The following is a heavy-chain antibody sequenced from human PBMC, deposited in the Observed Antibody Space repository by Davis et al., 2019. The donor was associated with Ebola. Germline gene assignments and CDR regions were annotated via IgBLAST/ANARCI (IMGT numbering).Heavy chain of an antibody. CDR1: GFTFSSYG. J-gene: IGHJ4*02. CDR3: ARDAFSLSRYDTEDH. Sequence: PGGSLRLSCAASGFTFSSYGMHWVRQAPGKGLEWVSAISGSGGSTYYADSVKGRFTISRDNSKNTLYLQMNSLRVEDTAIYYCARDAFSLSRYDTEDHWGQGTLVTVSS. V-gene: IGHV3-23*01. D-gene: IGHD3-9*01. CDR2: ISGSGGST.